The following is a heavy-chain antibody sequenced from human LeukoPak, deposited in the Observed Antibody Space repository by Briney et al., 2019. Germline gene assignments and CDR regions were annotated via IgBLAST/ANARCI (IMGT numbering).Heavy chain of an antibody. CDR3: AKGVGTSYHYHMDV. CDR1: GFSFDEYA. Sequence: GRSLRLSCAASGFSFDEYAMHWVRQPPAKGLEWVSGISWNSYDIGYADSVKGQFTISRDNAKNSLYLQVNSLRAEDLALYYCAKGVGTSYHYHMDVWGKGTTVIVSS. V-gene: IGHV3-9*03. D-gene: IGHD1-26*01. CDR2: ISWNSYDI. J-gene: IGHJ6*03.